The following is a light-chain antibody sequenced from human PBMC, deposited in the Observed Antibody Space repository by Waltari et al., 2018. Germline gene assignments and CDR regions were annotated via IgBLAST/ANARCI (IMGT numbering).Light chain of an antibody. CDR2: GSS. V-gene: IGKV3-20*01. CDR1: ESVKGNY. J-gene: IGKJ3*01. Sequence: EIVLTQSPGTLSLSPGERATLSCRASESVKGNYLVWYQQKPGQAPRVLIHGSSKRATGIPDRFSGSGSGRDFTLTISRLEPEDFAMYYCQHYDGSPYTFGPGTKLEIK. CDR3: QHYDGSPYT.